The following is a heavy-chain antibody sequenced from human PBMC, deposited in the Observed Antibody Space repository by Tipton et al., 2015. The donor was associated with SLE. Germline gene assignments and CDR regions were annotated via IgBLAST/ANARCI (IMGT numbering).Heavy chain of an antibody. Sequence: TLSLTCAVSGGSFSGYYWSCVRQSPGKGLEWIGDINHSGSTNYNPSLQSRVTISRDPSKNQFSLNLSSATAADTAVYYCVRLRSKVLIDYWGQGTLVTVSS. CDR2: INHSGST. J-gene: IGHJ4*02. CDR3: VRLRSKVLIDY. V-gene: IGHV4-34*01. D-gene: IGHD2-15*01. CDR1: GGSFSGYY.